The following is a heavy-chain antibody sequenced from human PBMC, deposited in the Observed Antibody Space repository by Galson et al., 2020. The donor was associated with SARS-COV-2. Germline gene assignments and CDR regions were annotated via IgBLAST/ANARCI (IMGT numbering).Heavy chain of an antibody. CDR3: ARDPHYGSGT. V-gene: IGHV4-4*07. CDR1: GGSIDNYF. J-gene: IGHJ5*02. Sequence: SQTLSLTCAISGGSIDNYFWSWIRQPAGRGLEWIGRLNNAGTTDYNPSLKSRVTMSVDTSKNQFSLKLSSLTAADTAVYYCARDPHYGSGTWGQGILVTVSS. D-gene: IGHD3-10*01. CDR2: LNNAGTT.